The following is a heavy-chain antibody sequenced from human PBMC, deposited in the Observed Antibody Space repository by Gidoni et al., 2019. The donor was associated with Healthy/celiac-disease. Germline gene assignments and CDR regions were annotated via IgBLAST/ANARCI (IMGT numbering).Heavy chain of an antibody. J-gene: IGHJ4*02. CDR1: GFTFSSYG. Sequence: EVQLVESGGGLVQPGGSLRLSCAASGFTFSSYGMNWVRQAPGKGLEWVSYISSSGSTIYYADSVKGRFTISRDNAKNSLYLQMNSLRAEDTAVYYCARSSYGDYGLGYWGQGTLVTVSS. D-gene: IGHD4-17*01. CDR2: ISSSGSTI. CDR3: ARSSYGDYGLGY. V-gene: IGHV3-48*03.